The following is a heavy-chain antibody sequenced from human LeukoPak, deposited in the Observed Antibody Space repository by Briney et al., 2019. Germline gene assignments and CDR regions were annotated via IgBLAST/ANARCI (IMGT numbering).Heavy chain of an antibody. CDR3: AKDGPWHDILTGPDY. V-gene: IGHV3-23*01. CDR1: GFAFSSYW. Sequence: PGGSLRLSCEASGFAFSSYWASWVRQAPGKGLEWVSAISGSGGSTYYADSVKGRFTISRDNSKNTLYLQMNSLGAEDTAVYYCAKDGPWHDILTGPDYWGQGTLVTVSS. J-gene: IGHJ4*02. D-gene: IGHD3-9*01. CDR2: ISGSGGST.